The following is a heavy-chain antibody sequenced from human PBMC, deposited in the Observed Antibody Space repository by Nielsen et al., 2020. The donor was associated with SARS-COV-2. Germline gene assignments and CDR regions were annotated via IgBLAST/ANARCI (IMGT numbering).Heavy chain of an antibody. CDR3: ANERVVRGEALDL. V-gene: IGHV3-23*01. J-gene: IGHJ3*01. Sequence: GSLKLHRPASGFTFNGYAMAWVRRAPGRGLQWVTGVIARGGSTYYTDSVKGLFSISRDNSKNTLFLEMHSLRVGDTAVYYCANERVVRGEALDLWGQGTMVTVSS. CDR2: VIARGGST. D-gene: IGHD3-10*01. CDR1: GFTFNGYA.